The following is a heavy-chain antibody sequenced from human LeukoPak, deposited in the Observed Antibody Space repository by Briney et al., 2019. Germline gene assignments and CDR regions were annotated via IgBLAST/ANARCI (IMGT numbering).Heavy chain of an antibody. CDR3: ARRAAAGSWYFDY. CDR2: IIPIFGTA. CDR1: GGTFSSYA. V-gene: IGHV1-69*05. J-gene: IGHJ4*02. Sequence: SVKVSCKASGGTFSSYAISWVRQAPGQGLEWMGRIIPIFGTANYAQKFQGRVTITTDESTSTAYMELSSLRSEDTAVYYYARRAAAGSWYFDYWGQGTLVTVSS. D-gene: IGHD6-13*01.